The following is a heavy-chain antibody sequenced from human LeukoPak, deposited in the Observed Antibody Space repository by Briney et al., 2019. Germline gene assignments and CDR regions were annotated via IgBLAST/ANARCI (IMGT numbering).Heavy chain of an antibody. D-gene: IGHD3-22*01. J-gene: IGHJ4*02. Sequence: GGSLRLSCAASGFTFDDYAMHWVRQAPGKGLEWVSGISWSSGSIGYADSVKGRFTISRDNAKNFLYLQMNSLRAEDTALYYCAKGDSDYYDSSGCFDYWGQGTLVTVSS. CDR2: ISWSSGSI. V-gene: IGHV3-9*01. CDR3: AKGDSDYYDSSGCFDY. CDR1: GFTFDDYA.